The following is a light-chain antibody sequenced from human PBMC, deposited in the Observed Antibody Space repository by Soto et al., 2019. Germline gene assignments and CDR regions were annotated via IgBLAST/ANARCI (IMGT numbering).Light chain of an antibody. J-gene: IGLJ7*01. V-gene: IGLV4-60*02. CDR3: ETWDSNTHAV. CDR2: VEGSGTY. CDR1: SGHRSYI. Sequence: QPVLTQSPSASASLGSSVKLTCTLSSGHRSYIIAWHQQQPGKAPRYLMKVEGSGTYNKGSGVPDRFSGSSSGAERYLTISNLQFDDEADYYCETWDSNTHAVFGGGTQLTVL.